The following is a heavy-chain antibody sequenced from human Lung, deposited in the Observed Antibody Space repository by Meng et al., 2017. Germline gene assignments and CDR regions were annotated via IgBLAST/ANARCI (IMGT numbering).Heavy chain of an antibody. CDR2: IHPSGHP. CDR1: GYTYTDYQ. CDR3: VKHSSDWSLDS. Sequence: QVQLLQSGGAVKKPGASVMVSCKASGYTYTDYQTDWVRQAPGQGLEWMGWIHPSGHPTYAQKFQGRVTMTIDTSTTTASMELRSLRSDDSALYYCVKHSSDWSLDSWGQGTLVTVSS. D-gene: IGHD6-19*01. J-gene: IGHJ4*02. V-gene: IGHV1-18*01.